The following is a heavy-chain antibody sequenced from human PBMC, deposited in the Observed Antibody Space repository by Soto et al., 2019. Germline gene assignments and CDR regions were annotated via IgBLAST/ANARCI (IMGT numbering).Heavy chain of an antibody. Sequence: ASVKVSCKTSGFTFSSSAMQWGRQARGQRLEWIGWIVVGSGNTNYAQKFQERVTITRDMSTSTAYMELSRLRSEDTAVYYCAAKTTVTTFSVLDLWGRGTLVTVSS. CDR3: AAKTTVTTFSVLDL. V-gene: IGHV1-58*02. D-gene: IGHD4-17*01. CDR1: GFTFSSSA. CDR2: IVVGSGNT. J-gene: IGHJ2*01.